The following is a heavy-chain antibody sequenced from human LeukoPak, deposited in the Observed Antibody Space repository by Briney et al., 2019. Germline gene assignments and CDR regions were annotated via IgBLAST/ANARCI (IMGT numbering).Heavy chain of an antibody. CDR3: ARLNVLNNSVLHHFDR. J-gene: IGHJ4*02. V-gene: IGHV4-59*08. Sequence: SETLSLTCTVSGGSISDYYWSWIRQPPGMGLEWIAYINYSGNTDYNPSLKSRVTISVDTSKNHFSLKLNSVTAADTAVYYCARLNVLNNSVLHHFDRWGQGTLVTVSS. CDR2: INYSGNT. CDR1: GGSISDYY. D-gene: IGHD1/OR15-1a*01.